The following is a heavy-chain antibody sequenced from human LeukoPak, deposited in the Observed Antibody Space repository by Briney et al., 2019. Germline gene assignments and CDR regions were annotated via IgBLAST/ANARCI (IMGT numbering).Heavy chain of an antibody. J-gene: IGHJ3*02. Sequence: GESLKISCRGSGYSFSTYWVGWVRQMPGKGLEWMGIMYPGDSDTRYSPSFQGQFTISADKSISTAYLQWSSLKASDTAMYYCARRDGYNLGAFDIWGQGTMVTVSS. V-gene: IGHV5-51*01. CDR1: GYSFSTYW. CDR2: MYPGDSDT. CDR3: ARRDGYNLGAFDI. D-gene: IGHD5-24*01.